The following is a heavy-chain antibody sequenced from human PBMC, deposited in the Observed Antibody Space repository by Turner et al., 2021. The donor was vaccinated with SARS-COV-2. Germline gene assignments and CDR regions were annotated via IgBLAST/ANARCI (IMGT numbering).Heavy chain of an antibody. J-gene: IGHJ5*02. D-gene: IGHD2-8*01. Sequence: QVQLAQSGAEVPRPGASVTVTCKASGYTFTGYYMHWVRQAPGQGLEWMGWINPNSGGTNDAQKFQGRVTMTRDTSISTAYMELSRLRSDDTAVYYGARIPHLMVGIRFDPWGQGTLVTVSS. CDR3: ARIPHLMVGIRFDP. CDR2: INPNSGGT. CDR1: GYTFTGYY. V-gene: IGHV1-2*02.